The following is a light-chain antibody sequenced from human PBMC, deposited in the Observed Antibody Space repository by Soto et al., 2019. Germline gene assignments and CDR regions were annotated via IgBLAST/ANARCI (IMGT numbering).Light chain of an antibody. CDR2: DAS. Sequence: EIVLTQSPATLSLSPGERATLSCRASQSVSNNLGWYQQKPGQAPRLLIYDASNRATDIPARFSGSGSGTDFTLTINSLEPEDFAVDYCQQRSNWSRTFGQGTKLEIK. CDR3: QQRSNWSRT. V-gene: IGKV3-11*01. J-gene: IGKJ2*01. CDR1: QSVSNN.